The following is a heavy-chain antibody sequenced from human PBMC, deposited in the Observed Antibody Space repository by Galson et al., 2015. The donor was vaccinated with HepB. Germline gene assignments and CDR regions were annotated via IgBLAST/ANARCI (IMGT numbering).Heavy chain of an antibody. J-gene: IGHJ6*02. Sequence: SVKVSCKASGGTFSSYAISWVRQAPGQGLEWMGGIIPIFGTANYAQKFQGRVTITADESTSTAYMELSSLRSEDTAVYYCARFVDCSGGSCHYYYYGMEVWGQGTTVTVSS. CDR1: GGTFSSYA. CDR2: IIPIFGTA. V-gene: IGHV1-69*13. CDR3: ARFVDCSGGSCHYYYYGMEV. D-gene: IGHD2-15*01.